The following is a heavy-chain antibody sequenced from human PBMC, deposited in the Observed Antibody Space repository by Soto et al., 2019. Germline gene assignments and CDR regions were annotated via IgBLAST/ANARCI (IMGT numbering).Heavy chain of an antibody. J-gene: IGHJ6*02. CDR2: IRGNGDTT. CDR1: GFTFSSYA. CDR3: AKQQGPGTPYYYAMDV. D-gene: IGHD2-15*01. Sequence: EVQLLESGGGLVQPGGSLRLSCAASGFTFSSYAMTWVRQTPVKGLEWVSVIRGNGDTTYYPDSVKGRFTISRDNSKNTLSLQMNSLRAEDTAVYFCAKQQGPGTPYYYAMDVWGQGTTVTVSS. V-gene: IGHV3-23*01.